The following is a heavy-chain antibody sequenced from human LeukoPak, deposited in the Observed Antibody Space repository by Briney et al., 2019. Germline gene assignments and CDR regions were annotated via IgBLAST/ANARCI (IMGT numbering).Heavy chain of an antibody. D-gene: IGHD3-16*02. CDR3: ARAIAYYYYYYMDV. J-gene: IGHJ6*03. CDR1: GYSISSGYY. Sequence: SETLSLTCTVSGYSISSGYYWGWIRQPPGKGLEWIGEINHSGSTNYNPSLKSRVTISVDTSKNQFSLKLSSVTAADTAVYYCARAIAYYYYYYMDVWGKGTTVTISS. CDR2: INHSGST. V-gene: IGHV4-38-2*02.